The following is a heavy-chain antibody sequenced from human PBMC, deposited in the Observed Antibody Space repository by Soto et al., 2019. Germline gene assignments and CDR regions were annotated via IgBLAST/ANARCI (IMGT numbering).Heavy chain of an antibody. D-gene: IGHD1-1*01. CDR2: IYYSGST. CDR1: GGSISSGGYY. Sequence: QVQLQESGPGLVKPSQTLSLTCTVSGGSISSGGYYWSWIRQHPGKGLEWIGYIYYSGSTYYNPSLKSRFTVTVAPSKNQFSPKLSSVTAADTAVYYCARWPQLEPRFDYWGQGTLVTVSS. J-gene: IGHJ4*02. CDR3: ARWPQLEPRFDY. V-gene: IGHV4-31*03.